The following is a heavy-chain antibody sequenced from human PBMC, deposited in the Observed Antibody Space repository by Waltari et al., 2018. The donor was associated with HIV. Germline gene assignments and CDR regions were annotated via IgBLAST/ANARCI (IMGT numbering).Heavy chain of an antibody. CDR1: GGSTCSSSYY. CDR3: ARQGVPDYYDSSGYYVVDY. V-gene: IGHV4-39*01. Sequence: QLQLQESGPGLVKPSETLSLTCTVSGGSTCSSSYYWCWIRQPPGQGLEWIGSIYYRGSTYYNPSLKSRVTISVDTSKNQFSLKLSSVTAADTAVYYCARQGVPDYYDSSGYYVVDYWGQGTLVTVSS. D-gene: IGHD3-22*01. J-gene: IGHJ4*02. CDR2: IYYRGST.